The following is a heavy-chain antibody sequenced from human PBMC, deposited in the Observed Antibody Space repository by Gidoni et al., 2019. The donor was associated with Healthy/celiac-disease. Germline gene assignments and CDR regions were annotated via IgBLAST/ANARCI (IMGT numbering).Heavy chain of an antibody. J-gene: IGHJ3*02. CDR1: GGSTSSGCYY. CDR3: ARGAWIQPDDAFDI. CDR2: IYTSGST. D-gene: IGHD5-18*01. Sequence: QVQLQESGPGLVKPAQTLYLTGTVTGGSTSSGCYYWSWIRQPAGKGLEWIGRIYTSGSTHYNPSLKCRVTISVHTSKHQFSLKLSSVTAADTAVYYCARGAWIQPDDAFDIWGQGTMFTVSS. V-gene: IGHV4-61*02.